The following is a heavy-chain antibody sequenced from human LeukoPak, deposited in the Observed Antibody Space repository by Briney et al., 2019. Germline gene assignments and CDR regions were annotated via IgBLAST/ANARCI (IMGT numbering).Heavy chain of an antibody. J-gene: IGHJ6*02. CDR1: GGSISSSSYY. Sequence: SETLSLTCTVSGGSISSSSYYWGWIRQPPGKGLEWIGSIYYSGSTYYNPSLKSRVTISVDTSKNQFSLKLSSVTAADTAVYYCARDAYYYGMDVWGQGTTVTVSS. CDR3: ARDAYYYGMDV. CDR2: IYYSGST. V-gene: IGHV4-39*07.